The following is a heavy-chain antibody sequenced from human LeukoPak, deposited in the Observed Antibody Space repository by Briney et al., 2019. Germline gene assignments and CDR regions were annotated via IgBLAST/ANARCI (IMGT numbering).Heavy chain of an antibody. V-gene: IGHV3-23*01. J-gene: IGHJ6*02. CDR1: GFTFSSYA. CDR3: AKGGYCSSTSCYISYYGMDV. Sequence: PGGSLRLSCAASGFTFSSYAMSWVRQAPGKGLEWVSAISGSGGSTYYADSAKGRFTISRDNSKNTLYLQMNSLRAEDTAVYYCAKGGYCSSTSCYISYYGMDVWGQGTTVTVSS. D-gene: IGHD2-2*02. CDR2: ISGSGGST.